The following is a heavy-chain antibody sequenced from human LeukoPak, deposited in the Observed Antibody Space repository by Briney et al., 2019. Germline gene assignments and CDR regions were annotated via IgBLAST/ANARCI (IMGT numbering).Heavy chain of an antibody. D-gene: IGHD3-22*01. V-gene: IGHV3-33*06. CDR1: GFTFSGYG. CDR2: VSYDATNY. Sequence: PGGSLRLSCAAPGFTFSGYGMHWVRQAPGKGLEWVAGVSYDATNYYYADSVKGRFTISRDNSKNTLYLQMNSLRAEDTAVYFCAKSNSGYNYIDFWGQGALVTVSS. CDR3: AKSNSGYNYIDF. J-gene: IGHJ4*02.